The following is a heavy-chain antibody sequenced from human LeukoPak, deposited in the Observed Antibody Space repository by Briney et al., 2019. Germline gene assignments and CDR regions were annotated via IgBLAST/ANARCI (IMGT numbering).Heavy chain of an antibody. V-gene: IGHV3-30*02. CDR3: AKDGPPYSSGWYCDY. CDR1: GFTFNNFG. Sequence: GGSLRLSCAASGFTFNNFGMHWVRRAPGKGLEWVAFIRYDGSTEYHAESVKGRFTISRDNSKNTLYLQMNSLRAEDTAVYYCAKDGPPYSSGWYCDYWGQGTLVTVSS. J-gene: IGHJ4*02. D-gene: IGHD6-19*01. CDR2: IRYDGSTE.